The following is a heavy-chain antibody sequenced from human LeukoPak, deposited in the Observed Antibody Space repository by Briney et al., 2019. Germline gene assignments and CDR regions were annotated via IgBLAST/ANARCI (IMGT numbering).Heavy chain of an antibody. CDR2: IYYSGST. V-gene: IGHV4-59*02. J-gene: IGHJ4*02. D-gene: IGHD5-18*01. CDR3: ARGASGYSYG. CDR1: AGSVSSYY. Sequence: PSETLSLTCTVSAGSVSSYYWSCIRQPPANGLEWIGYIYYSGSTNYNPSLKSRVTISIDPSKNQFSLNLSSVTAADTAVYYCARGASGYSYGWGQGTLVTVSS.